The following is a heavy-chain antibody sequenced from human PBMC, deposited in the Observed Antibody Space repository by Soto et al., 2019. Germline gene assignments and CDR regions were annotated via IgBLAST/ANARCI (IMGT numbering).Heavy chain of an antibody. Sequence: EVQLVESGGGLVQPGGSLRLSCAASGFTFSSYSINWVRQAPGKGLEWFLYITSDSSTISYADSVKGRFTVSRDNAKNSLYLQMNSLRDEDTAVYYCARVGRGVYGMDVWGQGTSVTVSS. J-gene: IGHJ6*02. V-gene: IGHV3-48*02. CDR1: GFTFSSYS. CDR3: ARVGRGVYGMDV. CDR2: ITSDSSTI. D-gene: IGHD2-8*01.